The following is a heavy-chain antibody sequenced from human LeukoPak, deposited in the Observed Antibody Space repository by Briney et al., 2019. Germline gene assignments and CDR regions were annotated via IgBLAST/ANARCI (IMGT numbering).Heavy chain of an antibody. CDR1: GGSINSYY. Sequence: PSETLSLTCTVSGGSINSYYWSWIRQPPGKGLEWLGCIYSSGSTNYNPSLKSRVTISVDTSKNQFSLKLSSVTAADTAFYYCARAYYYDYSGYSMQDAFDIWGQGTMVTVS. V-gene: IGHV4-59*01. CDR2: IYSSGST. J-gene: IGHJ3*02. CDR3: ARAYYYDYSGYSMQDAFDI. D-gene: IGHD3-22*01.